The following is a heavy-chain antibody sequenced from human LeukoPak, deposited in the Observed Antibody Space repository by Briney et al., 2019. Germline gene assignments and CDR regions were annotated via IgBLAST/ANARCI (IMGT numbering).Heavy chain of an antibody. D-gene: IGHD3-22*01. J-gene: IGHJ4*02. CDR3: ATAGVSSGYYDSSGSPFDY. CDR1: GYTLTELS. CDR2: FYPEDGET. Sequence: ALVKVSCKVSGYTLTELSMHWVRQAPGKGLEWRGGFYPEDGETIYAQKFQGRVTMTEDTSTNTAYMELSRLRCEGTAVYYCATAGVSSGYYDSSGSPFDYWGQGTLVTVSS. V-gene: IGHV1-24*01.